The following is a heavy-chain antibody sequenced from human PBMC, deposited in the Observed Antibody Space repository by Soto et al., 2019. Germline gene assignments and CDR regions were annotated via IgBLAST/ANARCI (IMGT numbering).Heavy chain of an antibody. V-gene: IGHV3-21*01. Sequence: PWGSLRLSCATSGFTFSRCDMNWVRQAPGKGLEWVSFISSSASYMYYADSVKGRFTISRDNSKKSLYLKMNSLRADDTAVYYCARECVDTVTSITIPFDYWGQGALVTVSS. CDR2: ISSSASYM. J-gene: IGHJ4*02. CDR3: ARECVDTVTSITIPFDY. CDR1: GFTFSRCD. D-gene: IGHD5-12*01.